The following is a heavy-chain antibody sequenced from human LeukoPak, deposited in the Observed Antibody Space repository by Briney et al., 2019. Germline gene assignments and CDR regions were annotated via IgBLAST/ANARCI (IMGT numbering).Heavy chain of an antibody. CDR2: IWYDGSNK. Sequence: HPGGSLRLFCAASGFTFSSYGMHWVRQAPGKGLEWVAVIWYDGSNKYYADSVKGRFTISRDNSKNTLYLQMNSLRAEDTAVYYCAKDHPKYYDYVWGSSGMDVWGKGTTVTVSS. CDR3: AKDHPKYYDYVWGSSGMDV. D-gene: IGHD3-16*01. J-gene: IGHJ6*04. V-gene: IGHV3-33*06. CDR1: GFTFSSYG.